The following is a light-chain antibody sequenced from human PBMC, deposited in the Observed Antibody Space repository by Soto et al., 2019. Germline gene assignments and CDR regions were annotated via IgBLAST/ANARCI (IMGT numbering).Light chain of an antibody. V-gene: IGKV1-5*03. CDR3: QQYSTYSRA. CDR2: KAS. J-gene: IGKJ1*01. Sequence: DIQMTQSPSTLSASVGDRVTITCRASQNINDLLAWYQQKPGKAPNLLIYKASSLESGVPSRFSGSGYETEFTITISSLQPDDFATFYCQQYSTYSRAFGQGTKVDIK. CDR1: QNINDL.